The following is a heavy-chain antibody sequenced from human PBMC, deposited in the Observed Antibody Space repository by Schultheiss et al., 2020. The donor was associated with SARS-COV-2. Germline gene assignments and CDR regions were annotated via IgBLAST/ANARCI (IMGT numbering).Heavy chain of an antibody. CDR2: ISYDGSNK. D-gene: IGHD3-22*01. CDR3: ARSDYYDSSGAFDY. CDR1: GFTVSSNY. J-gene: IGHJ4*02. V-gene: IGHV3-30*03. Sequence: GGSLRLSCAASGFTVSSNYMSWVRQAPGKGLEWVAVISYDGSNKYYADSVKGRFTISRDNSKNTLYLQMNSLRAEDTAVYYCARSDYYDSSGAFDYWGQGTLVTVSS.